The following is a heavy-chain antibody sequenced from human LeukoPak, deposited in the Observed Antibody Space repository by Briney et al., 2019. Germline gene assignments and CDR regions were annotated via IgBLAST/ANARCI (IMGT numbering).Heavy chain of an antibody. D-gene: IGHD1-14*01. CDR3: ARDSKRTGDAFDI. V-gene: IGHV4-59*12. Sequence: SETLSLTCTVSGVSISSYYWSWIRQPLGKGLEWIGYIYHSGSTYYNPSLKSRVTISVDTSKNQFSLKLSSVTAADTAVYYCARDSKRTGDAFDIWGQGTMVTVSS. CDR1: GVSISSYY. J-gene: IGHJ3*02. CDR2: IYHSGST.